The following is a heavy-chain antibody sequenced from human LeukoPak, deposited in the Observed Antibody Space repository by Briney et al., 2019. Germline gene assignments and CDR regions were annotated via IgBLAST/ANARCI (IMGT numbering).Heavy chain of an antibody. D-gene: IGHD3-10*01. CDR2: ISGSGGST. J-gene: IGHJ5*02. V-gene: IGHV3-23*01. CDR1: GFTFSSYA. Sequence: PGGSLRLSCAASGFTFSSYALSWVRQAPGKGLEWVSAISGSGGSTYYADSVKGRFTISRDNSKNTLYLQMNSLRAEDTAVYYCAKGQYGSGSYYTAWGQGTLVTVSS. CDR3: AKGQYGSGSYYTA.